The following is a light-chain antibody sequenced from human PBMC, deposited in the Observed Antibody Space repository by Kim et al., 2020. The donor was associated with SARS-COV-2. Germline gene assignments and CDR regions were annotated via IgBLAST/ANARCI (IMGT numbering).Light chain of an antibody. Sequence: VSPGERATLSCRASQSVSSNLAWYQQKPGQAPRLLIYGASTRATGIPARFSGSGSGTEFTLTISSLQSEDFALYYCQHHNNWPLTFGQGTKVDIK. CDR1: QSVSSN. V-gene: IGKV3-15*01. CDR2: GAS. J-gene: IGKJ1*01. CDR3: QHHNNWPLT.